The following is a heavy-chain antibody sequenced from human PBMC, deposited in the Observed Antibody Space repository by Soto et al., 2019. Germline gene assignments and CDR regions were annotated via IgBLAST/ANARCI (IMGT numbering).Heavy chain of an antibody. V-gene: IGHV4-31*03. CDR2: IFYSGST. Sequence: SETLSLTCSVSGVSLTSGTYYWSWIRQHPGKGLEWIGYIFYSGSTDYNPSLKSRVNISVDTSKNQFSLKLSYVTDADTAVYYCASTEDFFDYWGQGTLVTVS. J-gene: IGHJ4*02. CDR1: GVSLTSGTYY. CDR3: ASTEDFFDY.